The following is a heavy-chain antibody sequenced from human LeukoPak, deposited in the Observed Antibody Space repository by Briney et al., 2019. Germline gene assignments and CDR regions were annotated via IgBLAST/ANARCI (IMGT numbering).Heavy chain of an antibody. CDR1: GYTFTSYG. CDR2: ISAYNGNT. V-gene: IGHV1-18*01. Sequence: ASVKVSCKASGYTFTSYGISWVRQAPGQGLEWMGWISAYNGNTNYAQKLQGRVTMTTDTSTSTAYMELRSLRSDDTAVYYCARNVDTAMVYEGPIFDYWGQGTLVTVSS. D-gene: IGHD5-18*01. J-gene: IGHJ4*02. CDR3: ARNVDTAMVYEGPIFDY.